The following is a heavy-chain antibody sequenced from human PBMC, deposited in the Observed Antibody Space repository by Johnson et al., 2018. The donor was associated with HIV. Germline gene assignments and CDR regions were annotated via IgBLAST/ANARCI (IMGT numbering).Heavy chain of an antibody. CDR1: GFTFSSYA. J-gene: IGHJ3*02. Sequence: QVQLVESGGGVVQPGRSLRLSCAASGFTFSSYAMHWVRQAPGKGLEWVAVISYDGSNKYYADSVKGRFTISRDNSKNTLYLQMNSLRAEDTAVYYWARDESSRLQLTGNDACDSWGQGTMVTVSS. V-gene: IGHV3-30*04. CDR3: ARDESSRLQLTGNDACDS. CDR2: ISYDGSNK. D-gene: IGHD6-13*01.